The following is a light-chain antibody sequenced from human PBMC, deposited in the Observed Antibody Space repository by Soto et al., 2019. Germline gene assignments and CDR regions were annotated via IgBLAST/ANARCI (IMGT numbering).Light chain of an antibody. CDR2: AAS. Sequence: DIQMTQSPSTLSASIGDRVPITCRSSEDISTWLAWYQQKPGKVPKLLIYAASILQSGVPSRFSGSGSGTDFTLTISSLQPEDFATYYCQQYSSYSPITFGQGTRLEIK. J-gene: IGKJ5*01. CDR3: QQYSSYSPIT. V-gene: IGKV1-5*01. CDR1: EDISTW.